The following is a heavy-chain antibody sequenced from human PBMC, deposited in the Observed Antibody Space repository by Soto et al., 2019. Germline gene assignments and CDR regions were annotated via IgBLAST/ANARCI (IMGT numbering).Heavy chain of an antibody. J-gene: IGHJ4*02. CDR3: ARHFSRDGNNFFDY. CDR2: IYYSGTT. D-gene: IGHD2-2*01. V-gene: IGHV4-39*01. Sequence: PSETLSLTCTVSGGSISSNSYYWGWIRQPPGKGLEWIGSIYYSGTTYYNPSLKSRVTMSVDTSKNHFSLRLNSVTAADTAVYYCARHFSRDGNNFFDYWGQGALVTVSS. CDR1: GGSISSNSYY.